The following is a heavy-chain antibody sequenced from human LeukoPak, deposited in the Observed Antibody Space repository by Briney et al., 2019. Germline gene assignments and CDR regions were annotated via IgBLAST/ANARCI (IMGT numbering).Heavy chain of an antibody. CDR3: ARPDAMVTRDAFDS. V-gene: IGHV4-34*01. CDR1: GGSFSGSY. D-gene: IGHD5-18*01. CDR2: INHSGST. J-gene: IGHJ3*02. Sequence: SETLSLTCAVYGGSFSGSYWSWIRQPPGKGLEWIGEINHSGSTNYNPSLKSRVTISVDTSKNQFSLKLSSVPAADTAVYYCARPDAMVTRDAFDSWGQGTMVTVSS.